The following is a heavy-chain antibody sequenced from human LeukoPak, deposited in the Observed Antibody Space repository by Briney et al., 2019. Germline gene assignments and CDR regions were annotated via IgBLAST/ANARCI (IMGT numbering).Heavy chain of an antibody. CDR3: ASGPRNYDFWSGYRPDDVFDI. J-gene: IGHJ3*02. CDR2: IYTSGST. Sequence: PSETLSLTCTVSGGSISSYYWSWIRQPPGKGLEWIGYIYTSGSTNYNPSLKSRVTISVDTSKNQFFLKLSSVTAADTAVYYCASGPRNYDFWSGYRPDDVFDIWGQGTMVTVSS. V-gene: IGHV4-4*09. CDR1: GGSISSYY. D-gene: IGHD3-3*01.